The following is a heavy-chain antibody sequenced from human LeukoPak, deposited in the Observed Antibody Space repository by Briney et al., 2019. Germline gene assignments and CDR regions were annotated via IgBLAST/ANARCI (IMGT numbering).Heavy chain of an antibody. CDR1: GGSIKTYY. D-gene: IGHD1-26*01. CDR3: SRESGAFCPFGY. CDR2: FYYSGTT. V-gene: IGHV4-59*01. Sequence: SETLSLTCKVSGGSIKTYYWSWIRQSPGKGLEWIGNFYYSGTTHYNPSLKSRVAILVDTSKNQFSLNLSSVTAADTAVYYCSRESGAFCPFGYWGQGTLVIVPP. J-gene: IGHJ4*02.